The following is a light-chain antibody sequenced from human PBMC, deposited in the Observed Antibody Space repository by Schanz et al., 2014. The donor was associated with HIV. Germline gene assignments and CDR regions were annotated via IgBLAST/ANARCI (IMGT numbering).Light chain of an antibody. CDR3: SSYTVSGARGVI. Sequence: QSALTQPASVSGSPGQSITISCTGTSSDVGSYNLVSWYQQHPGKAPKLMIYEGSKRPSGVSNRFSGSKSGNTASLTISGLQAEDEADYYCSSYTVSGARGVIVGTGTKLTVL. V-gene: IGLV2-14*02. J-gene: IGLJ1*01. CDR1: SSDVGSYNL. CDR2: EGS.